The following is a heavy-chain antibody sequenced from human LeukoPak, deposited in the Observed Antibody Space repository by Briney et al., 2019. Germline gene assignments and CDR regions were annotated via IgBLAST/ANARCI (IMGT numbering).Heavy chain of an antibody. CDR1: GYTFTGYH. D-gene: IGHD1-14*01. V-gene: IGHV1-2*02. CDR2: INPNSGAT. Sequence: ASVKISCKASGYTFTGYHMHWVRQAPGQGLEWMAWINPNSGATDYAQKFQGRVTMTRDTSTSTAYMELSRLRSDDTAVYYCARLNGNHFDYWGQGTLVTVSS. J-gene: IGHJ4*02. CDR3: ARLNGNHFDY.